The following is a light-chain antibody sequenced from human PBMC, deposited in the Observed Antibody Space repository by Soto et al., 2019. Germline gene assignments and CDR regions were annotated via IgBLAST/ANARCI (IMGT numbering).Light chain of an antibody. CDR1: SSDVGSYNL. J-gene: IGLJ3*02. CDR3: CSYAGSRV. CDR2: EGS. Sequence: QSALTQPASVSGSPGQSITISCTGTSSDVGSYNLVSWYQQHPGKATKLMIYEGSKRPSGVSNRFSGSKSGNTASLTISGLQAEDEADYYCCSYAGSRVFGGGTQLTVL. V-gene: IGLV2-23*01.